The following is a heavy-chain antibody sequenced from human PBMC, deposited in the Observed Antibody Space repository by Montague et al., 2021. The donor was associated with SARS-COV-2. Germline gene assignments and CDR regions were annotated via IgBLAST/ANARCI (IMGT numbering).Heavy chain of an antibody. CDR1: GSSFSGYY. Sequence: SETLSLTCAVHGSSFSGYYWNWIRQSPGKGLEWIGEINHGGSTKFSPSLKGRLTISTDTSKNQFSLKLTSVAAADTAVYYCARLRDGVVPSPILGVGPFYSYYYMDVWGRGTPVNVSS. V-gene: IGHV4-34*01. J-gene: IGHJ6*03. D-gene: IGHD3-10*01. CDR2: INHGGST. CDR3: ARLRDGVVPSPILGVGPFYSYYYMDV.